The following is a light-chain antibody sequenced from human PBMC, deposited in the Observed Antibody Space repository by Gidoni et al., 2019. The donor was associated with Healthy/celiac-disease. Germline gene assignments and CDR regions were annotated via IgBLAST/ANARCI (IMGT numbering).Light chain of an antibody. CDR1: SSDVGSYNL. CDR3: CSYAGSSTLYV. Sequence: GQSITIPCTGTSSDVGSYNLVSWYQQHPGKAPKLMIYEGSKRPSGVSNRFSGSKSGNTASLTISGLQAEDEADYYCCSYAGSSTLYVFGTGTKVTVL. J-gene: IGLJ1*01. V-gene: IGLV2-23*01. CDR2: EGS.